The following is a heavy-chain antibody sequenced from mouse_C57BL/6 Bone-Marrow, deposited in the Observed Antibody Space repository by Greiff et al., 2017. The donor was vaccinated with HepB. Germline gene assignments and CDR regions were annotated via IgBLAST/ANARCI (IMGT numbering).Heavy chain of an antibody. Sequence: DVMLVESGGGLVQPGGSLKLSCAASGFTFSDYYMYWVRQTPEKRLEWVAYISNGGGSTYYPDTVKGRFTISRDNAKNTLYLQMSRLKSEDTAMYYCARHLTTGAYWGQGTLVTVSA. CDR3: ARHLTTGAY. D-gene: IGHD2-12*01. CDR1: GFTFSDYY. V-gene: IGHV5-12*01. CDR2: ISNGGGST. J-gene: IGHJ3*01.